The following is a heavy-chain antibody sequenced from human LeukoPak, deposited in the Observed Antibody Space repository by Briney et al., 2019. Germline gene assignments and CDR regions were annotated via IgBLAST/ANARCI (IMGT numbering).Heavy chain of an antibody. D-gene: IGHD3-9*01. Sequence: GGSLRLSCAASGFTFSSYGMHWVRQAPGKGLEWVAVISYDGSNRYYADSVKGRFTISRDNSKNTLYLQMNSLRAEDTAVYYCARENDILTGYPRNYFDPWGQGTLVTVSS. CDR2: ISYDGSNR. CDR3: ARENDILTGYPRNYFDP. J-gene: IGHJ5*02. CDR1: GFTFSSYG. V-gene: IGHV3-30*03.